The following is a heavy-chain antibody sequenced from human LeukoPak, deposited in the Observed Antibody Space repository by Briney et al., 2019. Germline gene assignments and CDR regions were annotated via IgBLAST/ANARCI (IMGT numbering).Heavy chain of an antibody. D-gene: IGHD3-10*01. CDR1: GFTFSSYS. CDR3: VRQTYGSGSYYNLDC. CDR2: ISSSSSTI. V-gene: IGHV3-48*02. J-gene: IGHJ4*02. Sequence: GGSLRLSCAASGFTFSSYSMNWVRQAPGKGLEWVSYISSSSSTIYYADSVKGRFTISRDNAKNSLYLQMNSLRDEDTAVYYCVRQTYGSGSYYNLDCWGQGTLVTVSS.